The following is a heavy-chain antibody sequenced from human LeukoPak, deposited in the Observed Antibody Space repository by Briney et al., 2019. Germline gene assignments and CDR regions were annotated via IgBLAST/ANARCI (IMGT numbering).Heavy chain of an antibody. J-gene: IGHJ4*02. V-gene: IGHV3-7*01. Sequence: PGGSLRLSCAASGFTFSSYWMSWVRQAPGKGLEWVANIKYDGSEKDYVDSVKGRFTISRDNAKNSLYLQMNSLGAEDTAVYYCAGDIEAAGLFFDYWGQGTLVTVSS. D-gene: IGHD6-13*01. CDR1: GFTFSSYW. CDR3: AGDIEAAGLFFDY. CDR2: IKYDGSEK.